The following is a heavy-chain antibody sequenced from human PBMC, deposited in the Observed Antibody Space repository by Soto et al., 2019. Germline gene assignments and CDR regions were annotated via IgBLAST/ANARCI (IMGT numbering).Heavy chain of an antibody. D-gene: IGHD3-3*02. CDR2: ISGSGNNT. J-gene: IGHJ4*02. CDR1: GFPFSNYA. V-gene: IGHV3-23*01. Sequence: EVQLLESGGGLVQPGGSLRLSCAASGFPFSNYAMTWVRQAPGKGLEWVSVISGSGNNTYEADSVKGRFTISRDNSKSTLYLQRLSLRAEAVAVYLWAKVTVAVMECLARYYFDYWGQGTLSTVSS. CDR3: AKVTVAVMECLARYYFDY.